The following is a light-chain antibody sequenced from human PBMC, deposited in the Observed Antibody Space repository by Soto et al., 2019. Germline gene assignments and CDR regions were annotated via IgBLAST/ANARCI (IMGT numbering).Light chain of an antibody. CDR1: GSNIGAGYD. V-gene: IGLV1-40*01. Sequence: QSVLTQPSSVSGAPGQRVTISCTGSGSNIGAGYDVHWYQHLPGTAPKLLIYGNSNRPSGVPDRFSGSKSGTSASLAITGLQADDEADYYCQSYDSSLSGGVFGGGTKLTVL. J-gene: IGLJ3*02. CDR3: QSYDSSLSGGV. CDR2: GNS.